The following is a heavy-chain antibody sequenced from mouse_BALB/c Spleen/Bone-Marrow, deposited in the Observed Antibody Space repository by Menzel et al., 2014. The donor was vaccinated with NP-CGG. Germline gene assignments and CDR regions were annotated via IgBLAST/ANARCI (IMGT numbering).Heavy chain of an antibody. Sequence: EVHLVESGGGLVKPGGSLKLSCAASGFTFSSYAMSWVRQTPEKRLEWVATISSGGSYTYHPDSVKGRFTIPRDNAKNTLYLQMSSLRSEDTAMYYCARHGITRLLDYWGQGTTLTVSS. V-gene: IGHV5-9-3*01. CDR2: ISSGGSYT. CDR3: ARHGITRLLDY. J-gene: IGHJ2*01. CDR1: GFTFSSYA. D-gene: IGHD2-4*01.